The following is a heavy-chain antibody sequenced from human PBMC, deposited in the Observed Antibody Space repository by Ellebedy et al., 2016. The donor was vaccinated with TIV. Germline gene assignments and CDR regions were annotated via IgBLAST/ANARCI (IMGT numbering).Heavy chain of an antibody. CDR3: AALPYISTSSAY. Sequence: ASVKVSCKASGYTFTAYYMHWVRQAPGQGLEWMGWMNPNSGDINYAQKFQGRVTMTRDTSISTGYMELSGLKSDDTAVYYCAALPYISTSSAYWGQGTLVTVSS. CDR2: MNPNSGDI. CDR1: GYTFTAYY. J-gene: IGHJ4*02. V-gene: IGHV1-2*02. D-gene: IGHD6-13*01.